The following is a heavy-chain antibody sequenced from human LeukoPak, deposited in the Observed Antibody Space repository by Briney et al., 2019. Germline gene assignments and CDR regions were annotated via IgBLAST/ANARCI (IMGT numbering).Heavy chain of an antibody. CDR2: INSNSGGT. CDR1: GYTFTGYY. Sequence: ASVKVSCKASGYTFTGYYMHWVRQAPGQGLEWMGWINSNSGGTNYAQKFQGRVTMTRDTSISTAYMELSRLRSDDTGVYYSARLYSSSWGFQHWGQGTLVTVSS. CDR3: ARLYSSSWGFQH. D-gene: IGHD6-13*01. J-gene: IGHJ1*01. V-gene: IGHV1-2*02.